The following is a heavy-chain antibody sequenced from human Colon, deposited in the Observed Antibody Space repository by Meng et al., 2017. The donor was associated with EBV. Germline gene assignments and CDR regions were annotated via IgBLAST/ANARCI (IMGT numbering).Heavy chain of an antibody. D-gene: IGHD2-8*02. CDR2: IIHGGGP. V-gene: IGHV4-34*12. CDR3: ARRPTGIDY. J-gene: IGHJ4*02. Sequence: PLQQWGVGLLKPSETLSPTCAVNGGSLSGAYWNWIRQPPGKGLEWIGEIIHGGGPRYNPSLKSRVTISIDTSKNQLSLMLSSVTAADTAVCYCARRPTGIDYWGQGTLVTVSS. CDR1: GGSLSGAY.